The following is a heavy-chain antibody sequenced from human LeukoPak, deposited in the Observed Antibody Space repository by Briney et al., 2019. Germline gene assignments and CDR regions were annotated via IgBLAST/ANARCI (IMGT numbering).Heavy chain of an antibody. D-gene: IGHD3-22*01. CDR2: ISSSGSTI. Sequence: GGSLRLSCAASGFTFSDYYMSWIRQVPGKGLEWVSYISSSGSTIYYADSVKGRFTISRDNAKNTLNLQMNSLRAEDTAVYYCARDLGQYYDTSDNWFDPWGQGTLVTVSS. CDR3: ARDLGQYYDTSDNWFDP. CDR1: GFTFSDYY. V-gene: IGHV3-11*04. J-gene: IGHJ5*02.